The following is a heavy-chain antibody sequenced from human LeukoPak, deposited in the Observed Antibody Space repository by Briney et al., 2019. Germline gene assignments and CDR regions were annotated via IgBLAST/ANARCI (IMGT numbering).Heavy chain of an antibody. CDR1: GGSIGSGGYY. D-gene: IGHD6-6*01. CDR3: ARDIAARFDAFDI. J-gene: IGHJ3*02. CDR2: IYYSGST. Sequence: PSQTLSLTCTVSGGSIGSGGYYWSWIRQHPGKGLEWIGYIYYSGSTYYNPSLKSRVTISVDTSKNQFSLKLSSVTAADTAVYYCARDIAARFDAFDIWGQGTMVTVSS. V-gene: IGHV4-31*03.